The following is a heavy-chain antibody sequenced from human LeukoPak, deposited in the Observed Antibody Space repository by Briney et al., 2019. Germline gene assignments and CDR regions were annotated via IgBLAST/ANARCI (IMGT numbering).Heavy chain of an antibody. Sequence: QPGGSLRLSCVASGFTFSRHGMNWVRQAPGKGLEWVSGISPSGDIKYYVDSVKGRFTVPRDNSKNTLYLQLNSLRDEDTAVYYCAKDDAWLQYNDWGQGTLVTVSS. CDR2: ISPSGDIK. D-gene: IGHD5-24*01. CDR3: AKDDAWLQYND. V-gene: IGHV3-23*01. J-gene: IGHJ4*02. CDR1: GFTFSRHG.